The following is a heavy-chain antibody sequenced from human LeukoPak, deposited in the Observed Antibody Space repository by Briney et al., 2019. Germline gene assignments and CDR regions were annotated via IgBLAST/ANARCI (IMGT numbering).Heavy chain of an antibody. J-gene: IGHJ5*02. V-gene: IGHV4-59*08. Sequence: SETLSLTCNVSGGSIGGHYWTWIRQPPGKGLEWIGYIYYTGSANYHPSLTSRVTMSVDASKNQFSLRLNSVTAADTAVYYCAKRQGPNSGSYDYFDPWGQGTLVTVSS. CDR2: IYYTGSA. CDR1: GGSIGGHY. D-gene: IGHD1-26*01. CDR3: AKRQGPNSGSYDYFDP.